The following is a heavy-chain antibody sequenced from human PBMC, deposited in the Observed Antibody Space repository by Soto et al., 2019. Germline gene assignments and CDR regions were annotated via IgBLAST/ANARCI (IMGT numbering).Heavy chain of an antibody. CDR3: ARDRPKSYYYYGMDV. J-gene: IGHJ6*02. CDR2: IYYSGST. V-gene: IGHV4-30-4*01. Sequence: SETLSLTCTVSGGSISSGDYYWSWIRQPPGKGLEWIGYIYYSGSTYYNPSLKSRVTISVDASKNQFSLKLSSVTAADTAVYYCARDRPKSYYYYGMDVWGQGTTVTVSS. CDR1: GGSISSGDYY.